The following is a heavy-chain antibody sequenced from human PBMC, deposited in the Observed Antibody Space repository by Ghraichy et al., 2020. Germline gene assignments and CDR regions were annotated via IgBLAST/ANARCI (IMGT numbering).Heavy chain of an antibody. Sequence: GGSLRLSCAASGFTFNNYWMHWVRQVPGEGLVWVSSINRDGRSKDYADSVKGRFTVSRDNAKNTLYLKMNSLRAEDTAVYYCARDPYCTRDNCYTGAWFDYWGNGSLVYVSA. J-gene: IGHJ5*01. V-gene: IGHV3-74*01. D-gene: IGHD2-8*01. CDR3: ARDPYCTRDNCYTGAWFDY. CDR1: GFTFNNYW. CDR2: INRDGRSK.